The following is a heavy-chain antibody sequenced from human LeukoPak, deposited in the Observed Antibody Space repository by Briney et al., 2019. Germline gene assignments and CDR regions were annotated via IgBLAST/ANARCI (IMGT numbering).Heavy chain of an antibody. J-gene: IGHJ5*02. CDR1: SGSISRYY. Sequence: SETLSLTCTVSSGSISRYYWSWIRQPPGKGLDWIGYIYYTGSTYYNPSLKSRVTISVDTSKNQFSLKLSSVTAADTAVYYCARRIGAAGRSVYNWFDPWGQGTLVTVSS. CDR2: IYYTGST. V-gene: IGHV4-59*08. CDR3: ARRIGAAGRSVYNWFDP. D-gene: IGHD6-13*01.